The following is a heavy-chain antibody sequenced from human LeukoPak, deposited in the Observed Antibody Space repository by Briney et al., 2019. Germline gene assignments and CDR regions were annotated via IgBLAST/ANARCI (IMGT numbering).Heavy chain of an antibody. J-gene: IGHJ4*02. CDR2: FDPEDGET. CDR3: ATVVGPVATTYNFDY. CDR1: GYTLTELS. Sequence: ASVKVSCKVSGYTLTELSTHWVRQAPGKGLEWMGGFDPEDGETIYAQKFQGRVTMTEDTSTDTAYMELSSLRSEDTAVYYCATVVGPVATTYNFDYWGQGTLVTVSS. V-gene: IGHV1-24*01. D-gene: IGHD5-12*01.